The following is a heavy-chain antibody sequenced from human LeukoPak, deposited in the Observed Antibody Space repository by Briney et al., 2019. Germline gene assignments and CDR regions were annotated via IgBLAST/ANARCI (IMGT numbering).Heavy chain of an antibody. Sequence: GASVKVSCKASGYTFTGYYMHWVRQAPGQGLEWMGWINPNSGGTNYAQKFQGRVTMTRDTSISTACMELSRLRSDDTAVYYCARANWGSDDAFDIWGQGTMVTVSS. D-gene: IGHD7-27*01. J-gene: IGHJ3*02. CDR1: GYTFTGYY. CDR2: INPNSGGT. V-gene: IGHV1-2*02. CDR3: ARANWGSDDAFDI.